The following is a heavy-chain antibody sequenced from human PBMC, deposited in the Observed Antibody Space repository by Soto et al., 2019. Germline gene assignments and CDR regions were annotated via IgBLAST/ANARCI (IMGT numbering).Heavy chain of an antibody. D-gene: IGHD6-13*01. V-gene: IGHV1-3*01. CDR3: ARDTAAAGIFDY. CDR1: GYTFTSYA. Sequence: ASVKVSGKASGYTFTSYAMHWVRQAPGQRLEWMGWINAGNGNTKYSQKFQGRVTITRDTSASTAYMELRSLRSDDTAVYYCARDTAAAGIFDYWGQGTLVTV. CDR2: INAGNGNT. J-gene: IGHJ4*02.